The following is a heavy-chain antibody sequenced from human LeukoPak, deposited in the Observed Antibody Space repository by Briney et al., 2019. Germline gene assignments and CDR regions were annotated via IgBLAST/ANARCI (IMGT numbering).Heavy chain of an antibody. CDR1: GFTVSSNY. D-gene: IGHD3-10*01. CDR3: AMIRGDESY. CDR2: IYSGGST. Sequence: GGSLRLSCAASGFTVSSNYMSWVRQAPGKGLEWVAVIYSGGSTYYADSVKGRFTISRNNSKKTLYLLMNSLRAEDTAVYYCAMIRGDESYWGQGTLVTVSS. J-gene: IGHJ4*02. V-gene: IGHV3-66*01.